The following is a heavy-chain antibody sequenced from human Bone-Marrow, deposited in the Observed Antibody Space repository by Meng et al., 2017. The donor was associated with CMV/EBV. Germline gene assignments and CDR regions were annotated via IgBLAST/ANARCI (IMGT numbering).Heavy chain of an antibody. CDR3: AMGRPGPADLGRYYFYGMDV. D-gene: IGHD2-2*01. Sequence: ASVKVSCKASGYTFTSYYMHWVRQAPGQGLEWMGIINPSGGSTSYAQKFQGRVTMTRDTSTSTVYMELSSLRADDTAVYFCAMGRPGPADLGRYYFYGMDVWGQGTKVTVSS. J-gene: IGHJ6*02. CDR1: GYTFTSYY. CDR2: INPSGGST. V-gene: IGHV1-46*03.